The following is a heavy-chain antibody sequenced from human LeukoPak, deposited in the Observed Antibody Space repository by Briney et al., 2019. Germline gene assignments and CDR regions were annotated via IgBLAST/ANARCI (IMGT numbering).Heavy chain of an antibody. CDR1: GFTFSSYA. V-gene: IGHV4-39*07. D-gene: IGHD4-17*01. Sequence: GSLRLSCAASGFTFSSYAMHWVRQAPGKGLEWIGSIYYSGSTYYNPSLKSRVTISVDTSKNQFSLKLSSVTAADTAVYYCARESDYGDYFPFFDYWGQETLVTVSS. CDR2: IYYSGST. CDR3: ARESDYGDYFPFFDY. J-gene: IGHJ4*02.